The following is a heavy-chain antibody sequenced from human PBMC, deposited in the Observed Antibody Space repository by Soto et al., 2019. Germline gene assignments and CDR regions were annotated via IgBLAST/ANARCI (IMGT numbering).Heavy chain of an antibody. CDR1: GGSISGYY. Sequence: QVHLQESGPGLVKPSETLSLTCTVSGGSISGYYWSWIRQPPGRGLEWIGYIYYSGSTNYNASLKSRVTISVDRSKHQFSLKVSFVTASDTAVYYCARLGKPDGDSVVSVSNYYYMDVWGKGSTVTVSS. CDR3: ARLGKPDGDSVVSVSNYYYMDV. V-gene: IGHV4-59*08. D-gene: IGHD4-17*01. CDR2: IYYSGST. J-gene: IGHJ6*03.